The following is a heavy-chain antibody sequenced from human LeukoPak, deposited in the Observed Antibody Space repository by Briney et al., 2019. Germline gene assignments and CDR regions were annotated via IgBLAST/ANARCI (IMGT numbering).Heavy chain of an antibody. CDR3: ARANDFWSGPGYYFDY. Sequence: GGSLRLSCAASGFTVSSNFITWVRQAPGKGLEWVSSISSSSSYIYYADSVKGRFTISRDNAKNSLYLQMNSLRAEDTAVYYCARANDFWSGPGYYFDYWGQGTLVTVSS. V-gene: IGHV3-21*01. D-gene: IGHD3-3*01. CDR2: ISSSSSYI. CDR1: GFTVSSNF. J-gene: IGHJ4*02.